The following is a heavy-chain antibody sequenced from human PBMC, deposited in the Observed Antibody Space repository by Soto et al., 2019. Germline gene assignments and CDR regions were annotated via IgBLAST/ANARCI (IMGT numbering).Heavy chain of an antibody. J-gene: IGHJ4*02. CDR3: ARGPRIAAAGPQIDY. D-gene: IGHD6-13*01. CDR1: GDSVSSNSAA. V-gene: IGHV6-1*01. CDR2: TYYRSKWYN. Sequence: SQTLSLTCVISGDSVSSNSAAWNWIRQSPSRGLEWLGRTYYRSKWYNDYAVSVKSRITINPDTSKNQFSLQLNSVTPEDTAVYYCARGPRIAAAGPQIDYWGQGTLVTVSS.